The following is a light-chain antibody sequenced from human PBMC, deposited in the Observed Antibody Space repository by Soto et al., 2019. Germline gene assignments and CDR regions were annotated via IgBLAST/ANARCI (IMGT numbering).Light chain of an antibody. J-gene: IGKJ1*01. CDR1: QSVSSY. V-gene: IGKV3-20*01. CDR3: QQYEDSPVT. CDR2: DAS. Sequence: EIVLTQSPATLSLSPGKRATLSCRASQSVSSYLAWYQQKPGQAPRLLISDASDRATGIPDRFSGSGSGTEFTLTISRLAPEDFAVYYCQQYEDSPVTFGQGTKVDIK.